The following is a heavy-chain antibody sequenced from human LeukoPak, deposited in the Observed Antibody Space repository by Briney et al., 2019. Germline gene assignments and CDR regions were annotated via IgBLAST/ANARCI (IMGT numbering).Heavy chain of an antibody. D-gene: IGHD3-16*01. CDR2: IQYDGSDK. CDR3: AKWGVGSKYVLQH. J-gene: IGHJ1*01. Sequence: GGSLRLSCAASGFSFRSYGMHWVRQAPGKGLEWLSFIQYDGSDKYYAESVKGRLTISRDNSKNTLYLQMNGLRPEDTAVYYCAKWGVGSKYVLQHWGQGTLVTVSS. CDR1: GFSFRSYG. V-gene: IGHV3-30*02.